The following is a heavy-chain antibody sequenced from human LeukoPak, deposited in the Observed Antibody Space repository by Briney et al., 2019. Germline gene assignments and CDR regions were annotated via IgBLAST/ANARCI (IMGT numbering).Heavy chain of an antibody. J-gene: IGHJ1*01. CDR1: GGTFSSYA. D-gene: IGHD2-2*01. V-gene: IGHV1-2*02. CDR3: ARWNGGRDIVVVPAATYFQH. Sequence: GASVKVSCKASGGTFSSYAISWVRQAPGQGLEWMGWINPNSGGTNYAQKFQGRVTMTRDTSISTAYMELSRLRSDDTAVYYCARWNGGRDIVVVPAATYFQHWGQGTLVTVSS. CDR2: INPNSGGT.